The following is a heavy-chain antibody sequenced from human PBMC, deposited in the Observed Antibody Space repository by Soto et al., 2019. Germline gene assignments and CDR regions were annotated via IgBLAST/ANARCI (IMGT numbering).Heavy chain of an antibody. V-gene: IGHV3-7*04. CDR3: SWVYRRGCSSIDY. Sequence: PGGTLRLSCAASGFTFSSYRISWVRLAPGKGREWVANIKQDGSEKYYVDSVKRRFTISRDNAKHSLYLLMNSPRAEDAAVCFCSWVYRRGCSSIDYWGQGSLVTVSS. J-gene: IGHJ4*02. CDR2: IKQDGSEK. CDR1: GFTFSSYR. D-gene: IGHD2-15*01.